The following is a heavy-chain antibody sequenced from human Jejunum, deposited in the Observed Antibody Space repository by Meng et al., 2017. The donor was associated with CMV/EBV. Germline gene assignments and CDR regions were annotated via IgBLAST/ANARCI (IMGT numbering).Heavy chain of an antibody. J-gene: IGHJ3*02. CDR2: IRSKAYGGTT. D-gene: IGHD2-2*01. CDR3: TRAIYCSSTSCYEGPAFDI. CDR1: A. Sequence: AMSWVRQAPGKGLEWVGFIRSKAYGGTTEYAASVKGRFTISRDDSKSIAYLQMNSLKTEDTAVYYCTRAIYCSSTSCYEGPAFDIWGQGTMVTVSS. V-gene: IGHV3-49*04.